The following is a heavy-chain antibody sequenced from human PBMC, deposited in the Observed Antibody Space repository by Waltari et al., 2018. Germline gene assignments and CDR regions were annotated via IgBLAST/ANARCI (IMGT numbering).Heavy chain of an antibody. CDR2: IYYRGST. D-gene: IGHD3-10*01. V-gene: IGHV4-59*01. J-gene: IGHJ5*02. CDR1: AGSIISYY. Sequence: QVQLQESGPGLVKPSETLSLTCAVSAGSIISYYCSWILHPPVQALEWIGYIYYRGSTNYNPSLKSRVSISVDTSKNQFSMKLSYVTAADTAVYYCARGPPNYYGAGSYREFDPWGQGTLVTVSS. CDR3: ARGPPNYYGAGSYREFDP.